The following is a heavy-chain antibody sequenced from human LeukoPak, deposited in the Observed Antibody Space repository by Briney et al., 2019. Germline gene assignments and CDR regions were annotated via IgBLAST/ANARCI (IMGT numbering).Heavy chain of an antibody. Sequence: ASVKVSCKASGYTFTSYGISWMRQAPGQGLEWMGWISAYNGNTNYAQKLQGRVTMTTDTSTSTAYMELRSLRSDDTAVYYCARALPFLVITFGGASNWFDPWGQGTLVTVSS. CDR1: GYTFTSYG. V-gene: IGHV1-18*01. CDR2: ISAYNGNT. CDR3: ARALPFLVITFGGASNWFDP. J-gene: IGHJ5*02. D-gene: IGHD3-16*01.